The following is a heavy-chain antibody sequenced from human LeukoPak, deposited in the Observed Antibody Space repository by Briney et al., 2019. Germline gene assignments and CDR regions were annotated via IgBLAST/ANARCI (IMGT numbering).Heavy chain of an antibody. D-gene: IGHD3-22*01. Sequence: SETLSLTCAVSGGSISSGGYSWSWIRQPPGKGLEWIGYIYHSGSTYYNPSLKSRVTISVDRSKNQFSLKLSSVTAADTAVYYCARGAPTYYYDSSGYYRVRRLYFDYWGQGTLVTVSS. J-gene: IGHJ4*02. CDR1: GGSISSGGYS. CDR3: ARGAPTYYYDSSGYYRVRRLYFDY. CDR2: IYHSGST. V-gene: IGHV4-30-2*01.